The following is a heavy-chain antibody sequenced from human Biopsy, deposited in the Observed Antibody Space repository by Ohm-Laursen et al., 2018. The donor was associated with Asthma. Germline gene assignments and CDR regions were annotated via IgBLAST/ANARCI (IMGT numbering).Heavy chain of an antibody. D-gene: IGHD3-22*01. CDR2: VSSDGHNK. J-gene: IGHJ3*02. V-gene: IGHV3-30*03. Sequence: SLRLSCTASGFVFSQCGMHWVRQGPGKGLGWVALVSSDGHNKYYEDSVKGRFAISRDNSRNRLYLQINRLTVEDSAVYFCARQSGQDYGDSSGFDIWGQGTKVAVSS. CDR3: ARQSGQDYGDSSGFDI. CDR1: GFVFSQCG.